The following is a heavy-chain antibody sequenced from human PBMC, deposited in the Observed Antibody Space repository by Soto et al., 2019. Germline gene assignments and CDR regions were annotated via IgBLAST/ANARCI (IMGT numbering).Heavy chain of an antibody. V-gene: IGHV3-74*01. Sequence: EVQLVESGGGLVQPGGSLTLSCAASGFSFSNYWMHWVRQAPGKGLVWVSLTYSDGSNTNYADSVKGRFTMSRDDAKNTLYLQMNSLRAEDTAVYFCARSRFPYYFDYWGQGTLVTVSS. CDR3: ARSRFPYYFDY. CDR1: GFSFSNYW. J-gene: IGHJ4*02. D-gene: IGHD2-21*01. CDR2: TYSDGSNT.